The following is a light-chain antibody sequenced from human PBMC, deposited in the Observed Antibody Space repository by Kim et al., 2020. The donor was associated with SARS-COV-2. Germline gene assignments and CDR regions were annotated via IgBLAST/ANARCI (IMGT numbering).Light chain of an antibody. Sequence: ALGQTVRITCQGDSLRTYYASWYQQKPGQAPVLVIYGKNNRPSGIPDRFSGSSSVSTASLTITGAQAEDEADYYCNSRDSSGNHVVFGGGTQLTVL. CDR2: GKN. CDR1: SLRTYY. J-gene: IGLJ2*01. V-gene: IGLV3-19*01. CDR3: NSRDSSGNHVV.